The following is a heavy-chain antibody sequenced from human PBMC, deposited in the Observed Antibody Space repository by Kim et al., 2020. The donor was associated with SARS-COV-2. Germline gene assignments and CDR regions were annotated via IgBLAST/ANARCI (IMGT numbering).Heavy chain of an antibody. Sequence: SETLSLTCAVYGGSFSGYYWSWIRQPPGKGLEWIGEINHSGSTNYNPSLKSRVTISVDTSKNQFSLKLSSVTAADTAVYYCASLSRDGYNLRYWGQGTLVTVSS. J-gene: IGHJ4*02. CDR3: ASLSRDGYNLRY. D-gene: IGHD5-12*01. V-gene: IGHV4-34*01. CDR2: INHSGST. CDR1: GGSFSGYY.